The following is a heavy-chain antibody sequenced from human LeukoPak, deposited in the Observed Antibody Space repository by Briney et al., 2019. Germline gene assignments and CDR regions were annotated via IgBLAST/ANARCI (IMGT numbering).Heavy chain of an antibody. CDR3: ARGPWTSSSLYVDYYYYMDV. J-gene: IGHJ6*03. D-gene: IGHD6-13*01. Sequence: ASVKVSCTASGYTFTPYYMHLVRHAPGHGLEWMGCVNTKRGGTNYVQKYQGRVTMTRDASIRTAYMELNRLRSDDTAVYYCARGPWTSSSLYVDYYYYMDVWGKGATVTVSS. CDR2: VNTKRGGT. V-gene: IGHV1-2*02. CDR1: GYTFTPYY.